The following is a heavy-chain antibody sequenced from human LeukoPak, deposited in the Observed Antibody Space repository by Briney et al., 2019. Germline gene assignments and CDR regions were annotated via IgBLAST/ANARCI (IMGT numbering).Heavy chain of an antibody. CDR3: ARAKYTTLPSAFDV. CDR1: GGSISSDY. CDR2: IYISGSA. J-gene: IGHJ3*01. V-gene: IGHV4-4*07. Sequence: SETLSLTCTVSGGSISSDYWTWIRQPAGKGLEWIGRIYISGSAYYNPSLKSRVTMSLDTSKNRFSLNLSSVTAADTAVYYCARAKYTTLPSAFDVWGQGTMVTVSS. D-gene: IGHD1-1*01.